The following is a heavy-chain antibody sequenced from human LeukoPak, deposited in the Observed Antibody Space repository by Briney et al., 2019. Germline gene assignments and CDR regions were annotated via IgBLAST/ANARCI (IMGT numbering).Heavy chain of an antibody. CDR1: GGSISNSY. CDR2: ISKTGST. CDR3: ARIRDRDYGGNPTLYDAFDM. V-gene: IGHV4-59*01. Sequence: NASETLSLTCTVSGGSISNSYWNWIRQPPGKGLEWIGYISKTGSTNSNPSLKSRVTMSVDISKNQLSLRLSSVTAADTAVYYCARIRDRDYGGNPTLYDAFDMWGQGTMVTVSS. D-gene: IGHD4-23*01. J-gene: IGHJ3*02.